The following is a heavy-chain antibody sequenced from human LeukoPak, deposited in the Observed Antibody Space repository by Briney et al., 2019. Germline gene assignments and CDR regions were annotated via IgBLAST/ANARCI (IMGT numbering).Heavy chain of an antibody. Sequence: GGSLRLSCAASGFTVSSNYMSWVRQAPGKGLEWVSVIYSGGSTYYADSVKGRFTISRDNSKNTLYLQMSSLGAEDTAVYYCAREAYYDILTGYYYYYGMDVWGQGTTVTVSS. J-gene: IGHJ6*02. D-gene: IGHD3-9*01. CDR1: GFTVSSNY. CDR2: IYSGGST. V-gene: IGHV3-53*01. CDR3: AREAYYDILTGYYYYYGMDV.